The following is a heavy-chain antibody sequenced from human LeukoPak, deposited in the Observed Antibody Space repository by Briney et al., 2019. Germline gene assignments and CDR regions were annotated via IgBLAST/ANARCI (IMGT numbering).Heavy chain of an antibody. Sequence: ASVKASCKASGYTFTSYAMHWVRQAPGQRLEWMGWINAGNGNTKYSQKFQGRVTITRDTSASTAYMELSSLRSEDTAVYYCARDRWAYGHFDYWGQGTLVTVSS. CDR3: ARDRWAYGHFDY. CDR1: GYTFTSYA. V-gene: IGHV1-3*01. J-gene: IGHJ4*02. CDR2: INAGNGNT. D-gene: IGHD4-17*01.